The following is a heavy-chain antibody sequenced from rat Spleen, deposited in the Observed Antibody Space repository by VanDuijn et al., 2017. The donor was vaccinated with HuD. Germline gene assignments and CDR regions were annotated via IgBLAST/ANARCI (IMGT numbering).Heavy chain of an antibody. V-gene: IGHV2-63*01. CDR2: MRYNGDT. CDR3: TRDRGLTTEGPWFAY. CDR1: GFSLTSYN. Sequence: QVQLKESGPGLVQPSQTLSLTCTVSGFSLTSYNVHWIRQPPGKGLEWMGRMRYNGDTSYNSTLKSRLSISRDTSKNQVILKMNSLQTDDTGTYFCTRDRGLTTEGPWFAYWGQGTLVTVSS. D-gene: IGHD1-11*01. J-gene: IGHJ3*01.